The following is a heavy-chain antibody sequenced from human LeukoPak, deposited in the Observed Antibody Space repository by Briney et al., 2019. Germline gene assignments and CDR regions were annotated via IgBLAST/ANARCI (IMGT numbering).Heavy chain of an antibody. CDR1: GFPFSSYW. D-gene: IGHD5-24*01. V-gene: IGHV3-7*04. J-gene: IGHJ4*02. CDR2: IKQGGSKK. CDR3: TRVGYIDEGIDY. Sequence: GSLRLSCVASGFPFSSYWMTWVRQAPGKGLEWVANIKQGGSKKSYVDSVKGRFTISRDNAKDSLYLQMNSLRAEDTAIYYCTRVGYIDEGIDYWGQGTLVTVSS.